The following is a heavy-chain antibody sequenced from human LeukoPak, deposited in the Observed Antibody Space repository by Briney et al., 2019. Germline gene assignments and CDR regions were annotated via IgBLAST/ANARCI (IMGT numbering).Heavy chain of an antibody. CDR3: ARHELTGFSSAHWFDT. Sequence: KPSETLSLTCTVSGGSVSTNNYYWGWIRQSPGKGLEWIGSIYYSGTTYYNPSLKSPVTISVDTSKNQISLKLNSVTAADTGLYYCARHELTGFSSAHWFDTWGQGTLVTVSS. D-gene: IGHD6-25*01. CDR1: GGSVSTNNYY. CDR2: IYYSGTT. V-gene: IGHV4-39*01. J-gene: IGHJ5*02.